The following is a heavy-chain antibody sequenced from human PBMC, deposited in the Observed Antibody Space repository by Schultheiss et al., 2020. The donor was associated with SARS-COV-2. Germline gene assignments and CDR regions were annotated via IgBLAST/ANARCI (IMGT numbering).Heavy chain of an antibody. V-gene: IGHV3-21*01. D-gene: IGHD1-26*01. Sequence: GGSLRLSCAASGFTFSSYSMNWVRQAPGKGLEWVSSISSSSSYIYYADSVKGRFTISRDNAKNSLYLQMNSLRAEDTAVYYCARGEGIGDGMDVWGQGTTVTVSS. J-gene: IGHJ6*02. CDR1: GFTFSSYS. CDR3: ARGEGIGDGMDV. CDR2: ISSSSSYI.